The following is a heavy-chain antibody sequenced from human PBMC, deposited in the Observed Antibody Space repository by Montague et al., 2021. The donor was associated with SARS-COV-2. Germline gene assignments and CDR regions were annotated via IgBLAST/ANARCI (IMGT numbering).Heavy chain of an antibody. Sequence: SETLSLTYSVSGGSMINNYWSWIRQPPGKGLEWMGYIYYTGSTDYNPSLESRATLSIDTSKNEFSLKLTSVTAADTAVYYCARGGGRLQYSYYYGMDVWGQGTTVTVSS. CDR2: IYYTGST. D-gene: IGHD5-12*01. CDR1: GGSMINNY. J-gene: IGHJ6*02. V-gene: IGHV4-59*01. CDR3: ARGGGRLQYSYYYGMDV.